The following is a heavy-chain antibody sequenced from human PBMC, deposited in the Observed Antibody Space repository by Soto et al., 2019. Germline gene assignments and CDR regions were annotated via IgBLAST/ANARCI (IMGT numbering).Heavy chain of an antibody. CDR1: GFTFRTYT. V-gene: IGHV3-21*01. Sequence: EVQLVESGGGLVKPGGSLRLSCISPGFTFRTYTMNWVRQAPGKGLEWVSGIRGFSPYTFYAESVKGRFTISRDNAKNSLYLQMNSLRAEDTAVYYCARDRGYDAHDYYYHAMDVWGQGTTVTVSS. J-gene: IGHJ6*02. CDR3: ARDRGYDAHDYYYHAMDV. CDR2: IRGFSPYT. D-gene: IGHD3-10*01.